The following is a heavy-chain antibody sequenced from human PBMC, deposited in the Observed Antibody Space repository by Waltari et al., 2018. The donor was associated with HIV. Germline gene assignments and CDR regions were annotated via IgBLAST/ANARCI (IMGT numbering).Heavy chain of an antibody. V-gene: IGHV1-24*01. CDR2: FDPADSKT. D-gene: IGHD6-19*01. CDR1: GYILTELS. J-gene: IGHJ6*02. Sequence: QVQLVQSGAEVKRPGASVKVSCKVSGYILTELSIHWVRQAPGKGLEWVGSFDPADSKTTYAQKFQGRVTMTEDTSTDTASMEVSSLRSEDTAVYYCATARQWLVDSGMDVWGQGTTVTVSS. CDR3: ATARQWLVDSGMDV.